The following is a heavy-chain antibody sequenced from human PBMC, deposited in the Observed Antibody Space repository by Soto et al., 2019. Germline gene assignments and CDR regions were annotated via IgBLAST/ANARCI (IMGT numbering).Heavy chain of an antibody. D-gene: IGHD1-1*01. CDR3: AKEEGTGFKS. V-gene: IGHV1-69*04. CDR1: GGDLTNSG. J-gene: IGHJ5*02. Sequence: QVHLVQSGAEMKKPGSSVKVSCKVSGGDLTNSGISWVRQAPGQGLEWMGGIFPLLAMVDYSQKFQGRVSITADESTNTAYMALGSLKADATAVYYCAKEEGTGFKSWGQGTLVIVSS. CDR2: IFPLLAMV.